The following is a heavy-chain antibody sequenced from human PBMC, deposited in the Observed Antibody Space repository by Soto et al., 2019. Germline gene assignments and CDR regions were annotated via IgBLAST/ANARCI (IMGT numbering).Heavy chain of an antibody. V-gene: IGHV4-59*01. J-gene: IGHJ4*02. CDR1: GGSISSYY. CDR2: IYYSGST. Sequence: SETLSLTCTVSGGSISSYYWSWIRQPPGKGLEWIGYIYYSGSTNYNPSLKSRVTISVATPKNQFSLKLSSVTASDTAVYYCARARGADYYGSGSPLYYFDYWGQGTLVTVSS. CDR3: ARARGADYYGSGSPLYYFDY. D-gene: IGHD3-10*01.